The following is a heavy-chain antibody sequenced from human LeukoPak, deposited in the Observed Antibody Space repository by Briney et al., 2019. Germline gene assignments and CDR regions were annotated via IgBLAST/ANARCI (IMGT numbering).Heavy chain of an antibody. Sequence: GGSLRLSCAASGFTFRSYGTHWVRQAPGKGLEWVAFIRSDGSTKYYADAVKGRFTISRDNSKNTLYLQMNSLRADDTAVYNCAKSVLQGSGYYDNWFDPWGQGTLVTVSS. CDR1: GFTFRSYG. CDR2: IRSDGSTK. CDR3: AKSVLQGSGYYDNWFDP. J-gene: IGHJ5*02. V-gene: IGHV3-30*02. D-gene: IGHD3-3*01.